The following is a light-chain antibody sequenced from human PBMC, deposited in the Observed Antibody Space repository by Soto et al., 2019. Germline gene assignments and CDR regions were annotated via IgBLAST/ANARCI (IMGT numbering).Light chain of an antibody. J-gene: IGLJ2*01. Sequence: QSVLTQPASVSGSPGQSITISCTGTSSDVGGYNYVSWYQQHPGKAPKLMIYEVSNRPSGVSNRFSGPKSGNTASLTISGLQGEDEADYYCSSYTSSSTLEVVFGGGTKLIVL. CDR2: EVS. V-gene: IGLV2-14*01. CDR3: SSYTSSSTLEVV. CDR1: SSDVGGYNY.